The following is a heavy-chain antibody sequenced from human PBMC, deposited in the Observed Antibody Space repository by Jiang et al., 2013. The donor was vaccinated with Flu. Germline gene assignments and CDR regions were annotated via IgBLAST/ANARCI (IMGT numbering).Heavy chain of an antibody. Sequence: GVVQPGRSLRLSCAASGFTFSSYAMHWVRQAPGKGLEWVAVIWYDGSNKYYADSVKGRFTISRDNSKNTLYQQMNSLRAEDTAVYYCARDGVTLLLNAFDIWGQGTMVTVSS. D-gene: IGHD2-15*01. V-gene: IGHV3-33*08. CDR1: GFTFSSYA. CDR3: ARDGVTLLLNAFDI. J-gene: IGHJ3*02. CDR2: IWYDGSNK.